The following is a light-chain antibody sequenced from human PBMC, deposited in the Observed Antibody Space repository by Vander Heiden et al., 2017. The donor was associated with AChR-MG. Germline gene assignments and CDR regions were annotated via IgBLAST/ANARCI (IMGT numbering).Light chain of an antibody. CDR2: EVS. V-gene: IGLV2-14*01. CDR3: SSYTSSSTQV. Sequence: QSALTQPASVSGSPGQSLTISCTGTSSDVGGYNYVAWYQQHPVKAPKLMIYEVSNRPSGVSNRFSGSKSGNTASLTVSGLQAEDEADYYCSSYTSSSTQVFGGGTKLTVL. CDR1: SSDVGGYNY. J-gene: IGLJ2*01.